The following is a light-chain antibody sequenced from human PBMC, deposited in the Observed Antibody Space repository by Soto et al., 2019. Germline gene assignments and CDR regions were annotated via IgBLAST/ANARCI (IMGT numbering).Light chain of an antibody. CDR3: QQYHSYFT. CDR2: DAS. V-gene: IGKV1-5*01. CDR1: QRINSW. Sequence: DIQMTQSPSTLSASVGDRVTITCRASQRINSWLAWYQQKAGQAPKLLIYDASSLESGVPSRFSGSGSGTEFTLTITSLQPDDFATYYCQQYHSYFTFGPGTKVDIK. J-gene: IGKJ3*01.